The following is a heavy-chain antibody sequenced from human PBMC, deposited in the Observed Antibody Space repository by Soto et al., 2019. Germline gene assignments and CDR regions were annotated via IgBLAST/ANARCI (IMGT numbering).Heavy chain of an antibody. J-gene: IGHJ4*02. CDR1: GYSISRGNW. CDR2: IYYSGTT. V-gene: IGHV4-28*01. Sequence: SETRSLTCAVSGYSISRGNWWGWIRQPPGKGLEWIGYIYYSGTTYYNPSLKSRVTMSVDTSKNQFSLKLTSVTAVDTAVYYCARREIQGPIDYWGQGTLVTVS. CDR3: ARREIQGPIDY. D-gene: IGHD1-26*01.